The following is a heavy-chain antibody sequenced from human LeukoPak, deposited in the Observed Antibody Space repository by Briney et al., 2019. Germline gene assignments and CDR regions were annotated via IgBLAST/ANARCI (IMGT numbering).Heavy chain of an antibody. D-gene: IGHD6-19*01. CDR3: ARDGASVAGAFDI. CDR2: IHYSGST. Sequence: SETLSLTCTVSGGSISNYYWSWIRQFPGKGLEWIGYIHYSGSTNYNPSLKSRVTISVDTSKNQFSLKLSSVTAADTAVYYCARDGASVAGAFDIWGQGTMVTVSS. J-gene: IGHJ3*02. CDR1: GGSISNYY. V-gene: IGHV4-59*01.